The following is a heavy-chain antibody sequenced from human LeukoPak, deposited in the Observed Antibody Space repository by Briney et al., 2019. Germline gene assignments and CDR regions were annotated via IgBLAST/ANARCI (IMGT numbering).Heavy chain of an antibody. V-gene: IGHV4-31*03. CDR3: ARRHILSGAPNWFDP. CDR1: GGSMRSNTYY. D-gene: IGHD3-10*01. CDR2: IYDSGST. Sequence: NASQTLSLTCTVSGGSMRSNTYYWSWIRQHPGKGLEWIGYIYDSGSTDSNPSLKSRVTISVDTSKNQFSLKLSSVTAADTAVYYCARRHILSGAPNWFDPWGQGTLVTVSS. J-gene: IGHJ5*02.